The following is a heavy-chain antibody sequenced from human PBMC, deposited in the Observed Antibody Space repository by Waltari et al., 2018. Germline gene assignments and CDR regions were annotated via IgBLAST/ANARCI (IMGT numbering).Heavy chain of an antibody. J-gene: IGHJ4*02. D-gene: IGHD2-21*02. Sequence: QVQLVESGGGVVQPGGSLRLSCAASGFTFSSYGMHWVRQAPGKGLEWVAFIRYDGSNKYYADSVKGRFTISRDNAKNSLYLQMNSLRAEDTAVYYCAREGTMVVTSDYWGQGTLVTVSS. CDR2: IRYDGSNK. CDR1: GFTFSSYG. CDR3: AREGTMVVTSDY. V-gene: IGHV3-30*02.